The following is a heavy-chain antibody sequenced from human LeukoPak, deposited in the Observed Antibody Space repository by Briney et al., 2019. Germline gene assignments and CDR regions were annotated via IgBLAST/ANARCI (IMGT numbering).Heavy chain of an antibody. CDR1: GFPFTSYW. V-gene: IGHV3-48*01. CDR3: ARVPLVGGDDAFDI. CDR2: ISSSSSTI. D-gene: IGHD7-27*01. Sequence: GGSLKLSFPASGFPFTSYWMQWVRPAPGKGLVWVSYISSSSSTIYYADSVKGRFTISRDNAKNSLYLQMNSLRAEDTAVYYCARVPLVGGDDAFDIWGQGTMVTVSS. J-gene: IGHJ3*02.